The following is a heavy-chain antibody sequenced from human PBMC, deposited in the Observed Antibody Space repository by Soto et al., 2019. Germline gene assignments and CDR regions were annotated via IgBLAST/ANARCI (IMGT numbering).Heavy chain of an antibody. Sequence: EVQLLESGGGLVQPGGSLRLSCAASGFTFSSYAMTWVRQAPGKGLEWVSAISGRGGSTYYADSVKGRFTISRDNSKNTLYLQMTSLRAGDTAIYFCAKDLWPSDTSSPGDYWGQGTLVTVSS. V-gene: IGHV3-23*01. CDR3: AKDLWPSDTSSPGDY. J-gene: IGHJ4*02. D-gene: IGHD3-22*01. CDR1: GFTFSSYA. CDR2: ISGRGGST.